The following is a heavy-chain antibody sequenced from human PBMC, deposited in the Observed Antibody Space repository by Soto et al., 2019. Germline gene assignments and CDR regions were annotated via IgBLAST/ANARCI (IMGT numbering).Heavy chain of an antibody. V-gene: IGHV1-18*01. CDR2: ISAYTGYT. CDR1: GYTFTNFG. J-gene: IGHJ4*02. D-gene: IGHD3-16*01. Sequence: QVQLVQSGAEGQKPGASVKVSCKASGYTFTNFGISWVRHAPGQGLEWLGWISAYTGYTNYALNFQGRLTMTAETSTSTAYMELRSLRSEDTAVYYCASGGTPIDSWGQGSLVTVSS. CDR3: ASGGTPIDS.